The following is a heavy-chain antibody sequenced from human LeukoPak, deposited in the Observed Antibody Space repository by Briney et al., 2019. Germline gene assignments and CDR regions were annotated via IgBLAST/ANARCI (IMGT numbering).Heavy chain of an antibody. J-gene: IGHJ3*01. CDR2: ISGSGSST. D-gene: IGHD3-22*01. V-gene: IGHV3-23*01. CDR1: GFTFSSYA. Sequence: GGSLRPSCAASGFTFSSYAMIWVRQAPGKGLEWVSVISGSGSSTDYADSVKGRFTISRDNSKNALYLQMNSLRAEDTAVYYCAKDPPRSRAIVDAFDVWGQGTMVTVSS. CDR3: AKDPPRSRAIVDAFDV.